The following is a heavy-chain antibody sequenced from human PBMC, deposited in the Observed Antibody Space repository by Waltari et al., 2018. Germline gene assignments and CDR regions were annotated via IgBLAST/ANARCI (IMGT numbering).Heavy chain of an antibody. D-gene: IGHD3-3*01. J-gene: IGHJ6*02. CDR2: IYHSGST. V-gene: IGHV4-38-2*02. CDR1: GYSISSGYY. Sequence: QVQLQESGPGLVKPSETLSLTCAVSGYSISSGYYWGWIRQPPGKGLEWIGSIYHSGSTYYKPSLKSRVTISVDTSKNQFSLKLSSVTAADTAVYYCARELIFGVVIIRPYYYYGMDVWGQGTTVTVSS. CDR3: ARELIFGVVIIRPYYYYGMDV.